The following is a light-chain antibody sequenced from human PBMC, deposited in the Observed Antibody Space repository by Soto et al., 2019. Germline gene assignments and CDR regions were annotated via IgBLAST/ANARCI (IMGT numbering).Light chain of an antibody. CDR3: SSYTSSRYV. V-gene: IGLV2-14*01. CDR1: SSDVGGYNY. CDR2: DVS. J-gene: IGLJ1*01. Sequence: QSALAQPASVCGSPGQSITISCTGTSSDVGGYNYVSWYQQHPGKAPKLMIYDVSNRPSGVSNRFSGSKSGNTASLTISGLQAEDEADYYCSSYTSSRYVFGTGTKVTVL.